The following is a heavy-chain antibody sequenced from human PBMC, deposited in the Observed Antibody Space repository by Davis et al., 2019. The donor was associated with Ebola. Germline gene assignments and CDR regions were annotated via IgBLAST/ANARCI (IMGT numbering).Heavy chain of an antibody. V-gene: IGHV3-23*01. CDR3: AKFGYSDYGHLDY. Sequence: GESLKISCAASGFTFSSYAMSWVRQAPGKGLEWVSAISGSGGSTYYADSVKGRFTISRDNSKNTLYLQMNSLRAEDTAVYYCAKFGYSDYGHLDYWGQGNLVTVSS. D-gene: IGHD5-12*01. J-gene: IGHJ4*02. CDR2: ISGSGGST. CDR1: GFTFSSYA.